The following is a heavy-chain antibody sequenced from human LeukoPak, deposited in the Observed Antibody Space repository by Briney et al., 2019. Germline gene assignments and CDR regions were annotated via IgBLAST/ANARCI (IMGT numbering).Heavy chain of an antibody. V-gene: IGHV4-59*01. Sequence: SETLSLTCTVSGGSISSYYWSWIRQPPGRGLEWIGYIYYSGSTNYNPSLKSRVTISVDTSKNQFSLKLRSVTAADTAVYYCARVTGYMIEDYFDYWGQGTLVTVSS. D-gene: IGHD3-22*01. CDR2: IYYSGST. J-gene: IGHJ4*02. CDR1: GGSISSYY. CDR3: ARVTGYMIEDYFDY.